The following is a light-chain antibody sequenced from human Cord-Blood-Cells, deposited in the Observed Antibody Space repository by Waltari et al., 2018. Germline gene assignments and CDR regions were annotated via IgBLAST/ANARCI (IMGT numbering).Light chain of an antibody. CDR2: YAS. J-gene: IGKJ4*01. Sequence: DIQMTQSPSSLSASVGDRVTITCQASQDISNYLNWYQQKPGKAPKRLIYYASNLETGVPSRFSGSGSGTDFTFTISSLQPEDIATYDCQQYDNLPLTFGGGTKVEIK. CDR3: QQYDNLPLT. CDR1: QDISNY. V-gene: IGKV1-33*01.